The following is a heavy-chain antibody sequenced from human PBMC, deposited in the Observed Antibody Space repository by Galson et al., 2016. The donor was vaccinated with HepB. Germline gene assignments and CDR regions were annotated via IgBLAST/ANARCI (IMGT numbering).Heavy chain of an antibody. J-gene: IGHJ6*02. CDR1: GGSIRSGDFY. Sequence: TLSLTCTVSGGSIRSGDFYWSWIRQPPGEGLEWIGHISYREAMCYTPSLRSRITISRDMSKNQFSLQVNSLTAADTAVYYCAREIRDTGMIFSSYGMDVWGQGTTVTVSS. D-gene: IGHD5-18*01. CDR3: AREIRDTGMIFSSYGMDV. V-gene: IGHV4-30-4*01. CDR2: ISYREAM.